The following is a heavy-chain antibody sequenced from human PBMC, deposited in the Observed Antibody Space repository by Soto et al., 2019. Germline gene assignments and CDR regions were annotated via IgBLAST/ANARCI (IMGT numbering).Heavy chain of an antibody. CDR2: INHSGSA. D-gene: IGHD5-12*01. V-gene: IGHV4-34*01. Sequence: SETLSLTCAVYGESFSGHIWTWIRQTPGKGLQWIGQINHSGSASYNPSLKSRVTISVHTSNNQFSLKLSSVTAADTAVYYCARDKISGLFDYWGQGTLVTVSS. CDR3: ARDKISGLFDY. J-gene: IGHJ4*02. CDR1: GESFSGHI.